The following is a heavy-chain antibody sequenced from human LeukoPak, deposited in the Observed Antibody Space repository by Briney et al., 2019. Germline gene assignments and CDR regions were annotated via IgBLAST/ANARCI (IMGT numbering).Heavy chain of an antibody. V-gene: IGHV4-38-2*02. D-gene: IGHD1-26*01. CDR3: ARHSGSYPLDY. J-gene: IGHJ4*02. CDR2: IYHSGIT. Sequence: PSETLSLTCTVSGYSISSGYYWGWIRQPPGKGLEWIGYIYHSGITYYNSSFKSRVTISVDTSKNQFSLKLGSVTAADTAVYYCARHSGSYPLDYWGQGTLVTVSS. CDR1: GYSISSGYY.